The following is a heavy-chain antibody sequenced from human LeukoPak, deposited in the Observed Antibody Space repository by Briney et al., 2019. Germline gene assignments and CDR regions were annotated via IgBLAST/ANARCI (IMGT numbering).Heavy chain of an antibody. J-gene: IGHJ3*02. CDR1: GGSLSSSF. V-gene: IGHV4-59*01. Sequence: SETLSLTCSVSGGSLSSSFWNWMRQPPGKGLEWIGHIYYSGSTNYNPSLKSRVTISVDTSKNHFSLKVTSVTAADTAVYYCARVGPTDDYGDSHDAFDIWGQGTLVAVSS. CDR2: IYYSGST. CDR3: ARVGPTDDYGDSHDAFDI. D-gene: IGHD4-17*01.